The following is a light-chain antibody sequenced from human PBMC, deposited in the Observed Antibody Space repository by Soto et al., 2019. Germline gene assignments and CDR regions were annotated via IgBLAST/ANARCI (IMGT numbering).Light chain of an antibody. CDR1: QTVTSNY. J-gene: IGKJ1*01. Sequence: EIVLTQSPGTLSVSPGERAALSCKASQTVTSNYLDWYQQRPGQAPRLLIYAAIRKSTDSPDSLTGSGSEIDFNLTISSLEPEDACLYYCQQYAWAPWTLGPGTRVEIK. CDR2: AAI. CDR3: QQYAWAPWT. V-gene: IGKV3-20*01.